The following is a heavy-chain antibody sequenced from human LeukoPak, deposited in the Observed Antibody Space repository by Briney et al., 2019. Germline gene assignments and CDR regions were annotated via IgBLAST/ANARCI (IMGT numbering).Heavy chain of an antibody. CDR3: AKLAGTGGFDY. J-gene: IGHJ4*02. D-gene: IGHD6-19*01. CDR2: INWNGGRT. Sequence: GGSLRLSCAASGFTFDDYGMSWVRQAPGKGLEWVSGINWNGGRTGYADSVKGRLTISRDNAKNSLYLQMNSLRAEDTALYYCAKLAGTGGFDYWGQGSLVTVSS. V-gene: IGHV3-20*04. CDR1: GFTFDDYG.